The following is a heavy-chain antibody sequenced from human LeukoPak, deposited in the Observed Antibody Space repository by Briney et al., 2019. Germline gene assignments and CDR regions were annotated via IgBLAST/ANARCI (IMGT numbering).Heavy chain of an antibody. D-gene: IGHD1-26*01. CDR2: ISAYNGNT. Sequence: ASVKVSCKASGYTFTSYGISWVRQAPGQGLEWMGWISAYNGNTNYAQKLQGRVTMTTDTSTSTAYMELRSLRSDDTAVYYCARVGEVGFTYYYMDVWGKGTTVTVSS. CDR1: GYTFTSYG. J-gene: IGHJ6*03. V-gene: IGHV1-18*01. CDR3: ARVGEVGFTYYYMDV.